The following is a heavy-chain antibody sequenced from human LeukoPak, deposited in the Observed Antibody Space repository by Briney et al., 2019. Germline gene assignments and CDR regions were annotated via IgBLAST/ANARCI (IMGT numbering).Heavy chain of an antibody. CDR1: GGTFSSYA. CDR3: ARGGFGTHYYHSNMRGWYFDL. CDR2: IIPILGIA. V-gene: IGHV1-69*04. J-gene: IGHJ2*01. D-gene: IGHD3-22*01. Sequence: GSSVKVSCKASGGTFSSYAISWVRQAPGQGLEWMGRIIPILGIANYAQKFQGRVTITADKSTSTAYMELSSLRSEDTAVYYCARGGFGTHYYHSNMRGWYFDLWGRGTLVTVSS.